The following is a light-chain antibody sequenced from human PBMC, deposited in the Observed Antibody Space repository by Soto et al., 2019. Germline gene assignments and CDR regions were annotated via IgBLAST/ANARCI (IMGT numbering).Light chain of an antibody. CDR3: QQSYSTPPMYT. V-gene: IGKV1-39*01. J-gene: IGKJ2*01. Sequence: DIQMTQSPSSLSASVGDRVTITCRASQSISKSLKWYQQNPGKAPTLLISVASTLQSGVPSRFSGSGSGTDFTLTISRLQREDFATYYCQQSYSTPPMYTFGQGTKLEIK. CDR1: QSISKS. CDR2: VAS.